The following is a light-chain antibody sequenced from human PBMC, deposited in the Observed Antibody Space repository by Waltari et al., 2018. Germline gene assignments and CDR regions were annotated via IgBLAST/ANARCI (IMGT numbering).Light chain of an antibody. CDR2: DTS. CDR3: QQYGDSPRT. Sequence: EIVLMQSPATLSLSPGDRATLSCGASQSVSSGFLAWYQQKPGLAPRLLIYDTSTWATGVPDRFRGSGSGREFALSISRLEPEDFAVYYCQQYGDSPRTFGQGTKVEIK. V-gene: IGKV3D-20*01. CDR1: QSVSSGF. J-gene: IGKJ1*01.